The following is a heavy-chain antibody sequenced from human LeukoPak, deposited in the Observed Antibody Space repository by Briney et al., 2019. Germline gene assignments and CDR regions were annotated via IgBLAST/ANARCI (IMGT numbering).Heavy chain of an antibody. J-gene: IGHJ6*03. CDR1: GGSFSNYY. V-gene: IGHV4-34*01. CDR2: INDRGRA. D-gene: IGHD1-7*01. Sequence: SETLSLTCAVYGGSFSNYYWNWIRQTPGKGLEWLGEINDRGRANYNPSLMSRVTVSVDTSKNQFSLRLTSVTATDTAIYYCARRWNYGRNYYIDVWGKGATVNVSS. CDR3: ARRWNYGRNYYIDV.